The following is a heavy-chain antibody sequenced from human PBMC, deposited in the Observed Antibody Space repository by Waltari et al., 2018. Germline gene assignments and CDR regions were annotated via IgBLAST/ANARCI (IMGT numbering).Heavy chain of an antibody. V-gene: IGHV3-74*01. CDR1: GSTFSRHW. J-gene: IGHJ5*02. CDR3: AEVTPGWFDP. Sequence: VQLVESGGGLVQPGGSLRLSCAASGSTFSRHWMHWARQAPGKRLDWVALIKSDGCSTSYADYVKGRFTISRDNAKNTLYLQMNSLRAEDTAVYYCAEVTPGWFDPWGQGTLVTVSS. CDR2: IKSDGCST. D-gene: IGHD2-21*02.